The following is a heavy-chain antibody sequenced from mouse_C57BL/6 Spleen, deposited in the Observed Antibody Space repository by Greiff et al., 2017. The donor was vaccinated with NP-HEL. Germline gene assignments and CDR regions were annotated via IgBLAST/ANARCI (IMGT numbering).Heavy chain of an antibody. V-gene: IGHV10-3*01. CDR1: GFTFNTYA. CDR3: VRDPIYYGYDGGDYYAMDY. Sequence: EVQVVESGGGLVQPKGSLKLSCAASGFTFNTYAMHWVRQAPGKGLEWVARIRSKSSNYATYYADSVKDRFTISRDDSQSMLYLQMNNLKTEDTAMYYCVRDPIYYGYDGGDYYAMDYWGQGTSVTVSS. D-gene: IGHD2-2*01. J-gene: IGHJ4*01. CDR2: IRSKSSNYAT.